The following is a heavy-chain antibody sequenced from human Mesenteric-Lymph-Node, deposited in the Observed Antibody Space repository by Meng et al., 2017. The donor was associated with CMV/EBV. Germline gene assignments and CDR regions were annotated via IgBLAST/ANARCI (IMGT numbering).Heavy chain of an antibody. J-gene: IGHJ5*01. Sequence: GESLKISCAAAGFTLSNYGVHWVRQAPGKGLEWVSGISDSGGTTYYADSVKGRFTISRDNSENTLYLQINSLRAEDTAVYYCAKEDLGIWFLDSWGQGTQVTVSS. CDR2: ISDSGGTT. D-gene: IGHD3-10*01. V-gene: IGHV3-23*01. CDR3: AKEDLGIWFLDS. CDR1: GFTLSNYG.